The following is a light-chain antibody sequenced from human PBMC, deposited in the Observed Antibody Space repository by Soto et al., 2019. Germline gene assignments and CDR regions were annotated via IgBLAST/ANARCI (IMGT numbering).Light chain of an antibody. CDR3: QQRSSSIT. CDR1: QSVSSY. CDR2: DAS. J-gene: IGKJ5*01. V-gene: IGKV3-11*01. Sequence: EIVLTQSPATLSLSPGERATLSCRASQSVSSYLAWYQQKPGQAPRLLIYDASNRATGIPARFSGSGSGTDFTLTISGLEPEDFVVYYCQQRSSSITFGQGPRLEIK.